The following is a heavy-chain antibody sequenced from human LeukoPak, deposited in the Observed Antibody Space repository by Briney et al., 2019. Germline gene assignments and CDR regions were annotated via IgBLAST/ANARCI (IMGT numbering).Heavy chain of an antibody. Sequence: GGSLRLSCAASGFTFSSYTIHWVRQPPGKGLEWVAVISFDGSNKYYADSVRGRFTISRDDSSNTLSLEMNSLRADDTGTYYCVKDFCRGGNCPFPFFDSWGQGTVVTVSS. D-gene: IGHD4-23*01. V-gene: IGHV3-30-3*02. J-gene: IGHJ4*02. CDR2: ISFDGSNK. CDR1: GFTFSSYT. CDR3: VKDFCRGGNCPFPFFDS.